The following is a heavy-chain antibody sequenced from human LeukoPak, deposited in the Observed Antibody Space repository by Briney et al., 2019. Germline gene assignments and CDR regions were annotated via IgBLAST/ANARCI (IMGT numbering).Heavy chain of an antibody. CDR2: VSIRGDTT. Sequence: PGGSLRLSCAASGFTVSSNYMIWVLQAPGKGLEWVSGVSIRGDTTKYADSVKGRFTISRDNSKNTLFLQMNSLRGEDTAAYYCVKGGWFGQSPSDVFDVWGQGTMVTVS. V-gene: IGHV3-23*01. J-gene: IGHJ3*01. D-gene: IGHD3-10*01. CDR3: VKGGWFGQSPSDVFDV. CDR1: GFTVSSNY.